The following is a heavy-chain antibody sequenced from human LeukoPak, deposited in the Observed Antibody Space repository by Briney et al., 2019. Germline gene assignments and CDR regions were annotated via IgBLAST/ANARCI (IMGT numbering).Heavy chain of an antibody. CDR3: AREGEEQLDYGDYVWNRYFDY. CDR1: GGSISSGGYF. D-gene: IGHD4-17*01. V-gene: IGHV4-31*03. J-gene: IGHJ4*02. Sequence: SETLSFTCTVSGGSISSGGYFWSWIRQHPGQGLVWIGYIYYSGSTYYNPSLKRRVTISLDTSKKQFSLKLSPVTAADTAVYYCAREGEEQLDYGDYVWNRYFDYWGQGTLVTVSS. CDR2: IYYSGST.